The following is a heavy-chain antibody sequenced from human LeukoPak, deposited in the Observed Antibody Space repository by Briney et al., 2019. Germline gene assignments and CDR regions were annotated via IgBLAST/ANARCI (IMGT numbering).Heavy chain of an antibody. CDR2: IYYSGST. CDR1: GGSISSYY. J-gene: IGHJ1*01. Sequence: SETLSLTCTVSGGSISSYYWSWIRQPPGKGLEWIGYIYYSGSTNYNPSLKSRVTISVDTSKNQFSLKLSSVTAADTAVYYCARQRDGYNSYFQHWGQGTLVTVSS. D-gene: IGHD5-24*01. V-gene: IGHV4-59*08. CDR3: ARQRDGYNSYFQH.